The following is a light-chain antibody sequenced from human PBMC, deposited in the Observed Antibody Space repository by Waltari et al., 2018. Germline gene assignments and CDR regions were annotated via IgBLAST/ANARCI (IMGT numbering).Light chain of an antibody. CDR3: CSYAGRSTLV. Sequence: QSALTPPASVSGSPGQSITISCTGTSSDVGTYNLVSWYQQHPGKAPKLIIYEVSKRPSGVSNRFSGSKSGNTASLTISGLQAEDEADYYCCSYAGRSTLVFGGGTNLTVL. J-gene: IGLJ2*01. V-gene: IGLV2-23*02. CDR1: SSDVGTYNL. CDR2: EVS.